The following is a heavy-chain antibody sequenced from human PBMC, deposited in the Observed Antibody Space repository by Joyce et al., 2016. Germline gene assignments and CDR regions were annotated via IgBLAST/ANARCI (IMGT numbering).Heavy chain of an antibody. Sequence: QVHLVESGGDVVQPGRSLRLSCAASGFTLSDHGLHWVRQAPGKGLEWLAVVSFDGTYKFYADSVKGRFTISRDNVNNTFYLQMDNLRPEDMALYHCAKERRDTGNWLPSDFDHWGQGTPVTVSS. CDR1: GFTLSDHG. CDR3: AKERRDTGNWLPSDFDH. V-gene: IGHV3-30*18. CDR2: VSFDGTYK. D-gene: IGHD1-1*01. J-gene: IGHJ4*02.